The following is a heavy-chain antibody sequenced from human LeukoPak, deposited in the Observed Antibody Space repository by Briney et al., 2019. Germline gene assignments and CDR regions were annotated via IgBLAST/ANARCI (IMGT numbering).Heavy chain of an antibody. D-gene: IGHD3-22*01. V-gene: IGHV3-49*03. CDR3: AKDGGDSGYHRVEFDY. J-gene: IGHJ4*02. CDR1: GFTFGDNN. CDR2: IRSTPYGGTT. Sequence: PGRSLRLSCTASGFTFGDNNMGWFRQAPGKGLEWVGFIRSTPYGGTTQYAASVKDRFAISRDDSKSIAYLQLNSLRAEDTAVYYCAKDGGDSGYHRVEFDYWGQGTLVTVSS.